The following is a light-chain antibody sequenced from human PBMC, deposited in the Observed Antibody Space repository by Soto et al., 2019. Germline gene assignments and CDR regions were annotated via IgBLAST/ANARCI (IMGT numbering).Light chain of an antibody. CDR3: QSYDSSNWV. J-gene: IGLJ3*02. Sequence: NFMLTQPHSVSESPGKTVTISCTRTSGSIASNYVQWYQQRPGSAPTTVIYEDNQRPSGVPGRFSGSIDRSSNSASLTISGLKTEDEADYYCQSYDSSNWVFGGGTQLTVL. CDR1: SGSIASNY. CDR2: EDN. V-gene: IGLV6-57*04.